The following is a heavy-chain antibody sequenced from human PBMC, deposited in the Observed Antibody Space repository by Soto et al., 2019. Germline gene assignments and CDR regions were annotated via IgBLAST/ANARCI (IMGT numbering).Heavy chain of an antibody. CDR2: INHSGST. CDR1: GGSFSGYY. J-gene: IGHJ6*03. V-gene: IGHV4-34*01. CDR3: ARRPDYFYYLDF. Sequence: SETLSLTCAVYGGSFSGYYWSWIRQPPGKGLEWIGEINHSGSTNYNPSLKSRVTISVDTSKNQLSLRLSSVTAADTAVYYCARRPDYFYYLDFWGIGTTVTVSS.